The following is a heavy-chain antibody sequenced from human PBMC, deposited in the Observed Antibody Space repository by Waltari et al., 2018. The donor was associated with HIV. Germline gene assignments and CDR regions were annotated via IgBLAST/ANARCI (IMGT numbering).Heavy chain of an antibody. CDR1: GFTFSTYE. CDR3: ARSGLYDTSGYYAPFGY. V-gene: IGHV3-48*03. Sequence: EVQLVESGGGLVQPGGSLRLSCAASGFTFSTYEMHWVRWAPGKGLEWISYISSSVSTIHYADSVKGRLTISRDNAKNSLYVQMNSLRAEDTAVYYCARSGLYDTSGYYAPFGYWGQGTLVTVSS. J-gene: IGHJ4*02. CDR2: ISSSVSTI. D-gene: IGHD3-22*01.